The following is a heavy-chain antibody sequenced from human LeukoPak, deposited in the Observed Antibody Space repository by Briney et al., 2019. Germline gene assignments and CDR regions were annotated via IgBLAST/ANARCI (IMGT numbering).Heavy chain of an antibody. Sequence: GGSLRLSCAASGFTFSSYNMNWVRQTPGKGLEWVSFISSSSTYIYYADSVKGRFTISRDNAKNSLYLQMNSLRAEDMAVYYCARVRSGSVGGYFDYWGQGTLVTVSS. J-gene: IGHJ4*02. CDR3: ARVRSGSVGGYFDY. CDR2: ISSSSTYI. D-gene: IGHD3-22*01. V-gene: IGHV3-21*06. CDR1: GFTFSSYN.